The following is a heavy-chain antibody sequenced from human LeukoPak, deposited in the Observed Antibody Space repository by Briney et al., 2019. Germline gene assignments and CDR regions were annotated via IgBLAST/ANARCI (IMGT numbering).Heavy chain of an antibody. CDR2: IYYSGST. D-gene: IGHD5-18*01. J-gene: IGHJ6*03. V-gene: IGHV4-59*01. Sequence: SETLSLTCTVSGGSISSYYWSWIRQPPGKGLEWIGYIYYSGSTNYNPSLKSRVTISVDTSKNQFSLKLSSVTAADTAVYYCARVRGYSYGYISYYYYYYMDVWGKGTTVTVSS. CDR1: GGSISSYY. CDR3: ARVRGYSYGYISYYYYYYMDV.